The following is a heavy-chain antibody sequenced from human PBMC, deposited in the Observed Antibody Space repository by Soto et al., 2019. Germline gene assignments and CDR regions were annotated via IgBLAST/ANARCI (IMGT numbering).Heavy chain of an antibody. D-gene: IGHD3-10*01. CDR2: ISYDASNI. V-gene: IGHV3-30-3*01. CDR3: ARDQTNILVWFGDLPGTICDY. Sequence: GGSLRLSCAASGFTFSNYAMHWVRQAPGKGLEWVAVISYDASNIYYADSVKGRFTVSGDNSKKTLFLQMDSLRAEDTAVYYCARDQTNILVWFGDLPGTICDYGGQGTLVTV. CDR1: GFTFSNYA. J-gene: IGHJ4*02.